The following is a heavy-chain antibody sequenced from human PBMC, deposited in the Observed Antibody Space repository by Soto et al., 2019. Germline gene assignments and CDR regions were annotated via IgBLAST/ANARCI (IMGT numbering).Heavy chain of an antibody. Sequence: EVQLVESGGGLVQPGGSLRLSCAASGFTFTYAWMIWVRQAPGKGLEWVGRIRTRGEVWTTDYAAPVKGRFSVSRDDARNTLYLQMNSLQTEDTAIYYCTADIASTIAISGFDHWGQITLVTVSS. J-gene: IGHJ4*02. CDR3: TADIASTIAISGFDH. CDR1: GFTFTYAW. CDR2: IRTRGEVWTT. V-gene: IGHV3-15*07. D-gene: IGHD5-12*01.